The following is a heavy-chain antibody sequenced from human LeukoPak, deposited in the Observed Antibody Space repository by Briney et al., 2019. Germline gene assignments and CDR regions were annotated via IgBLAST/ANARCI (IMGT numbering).Heavy chain of an antibody. CDR1: GGSISSGGYY. V-gene: IGHV4-61*08. CDR2: IYYSGST. J-gene: IGHJ3*02. Sequence: PSQTLSLTCTVSGGSISSGGYYWSWIRQPPGKGLEWIVYIYYSGSTNYNPSLKSRVTISLDTSKNQFSLKLNSVTAADTAVYYCARVGNDAFDIWGQGTMVTVSS. CDR3: ARVGNDAFDI.